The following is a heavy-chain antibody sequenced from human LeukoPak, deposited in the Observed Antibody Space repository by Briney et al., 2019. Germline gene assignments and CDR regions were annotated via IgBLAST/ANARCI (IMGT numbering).Heavy chain of an antibody. CDR2: ISGSDGST. CDR1: GFTFSNAW. D-gene: IGHD2/OR15-2a*01. Sequence: QSGGSLRLSCAASGFTFSNAWMSWVRQAPGKGLEWVSGISGSDGSTNYADSVKGRFTISRENSKNTLYLQMNSLRAEDTAVYYCAKDSAKKYDDYWGQGTLVTVSS. V-gene: IGHV3-23*01. CDR3: AKDSAKKYDDY. J-gene: IGHJ4*02.